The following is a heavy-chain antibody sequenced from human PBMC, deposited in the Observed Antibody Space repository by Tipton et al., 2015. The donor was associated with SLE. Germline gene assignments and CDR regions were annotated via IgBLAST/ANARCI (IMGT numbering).Heavy chain of an antibody. CDR1: GFTFDDFG. V-gene: IGHV3-20*04. D-gene: IGHD6-19*01. Sequence: GSLRLSCAASGFTFDDFGMSWVRQAPGKGLEWVSGINWNGDITDYADSVKGRFTVSRDNAKNSLYLQMNSLRAEDTAVYYCARDLSIAVAGAGHWGQGTLVTVSS. CDR2: INWNGDIT. CDR3: ARDLSIAVAGAGH. J-gene: IGHJ1*01.